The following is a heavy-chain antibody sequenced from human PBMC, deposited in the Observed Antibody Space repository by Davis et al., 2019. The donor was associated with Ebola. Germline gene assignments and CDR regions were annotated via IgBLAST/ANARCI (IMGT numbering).Heavy chain of an antibody. CDR1: GGTFSSYA. CDR2: ISAYNGNT. CDR3: ARESPRWNYELYYYYSMDV. D-gene: IGHD1-7*01. Sequence: ASVPVSCKASGGTFSSYAISWVRQAPGQGLEWMGWISAYNGNTNYAQKLQGRVTMTTDTSTSTAYMELRSLRSDDTAVYYCARESPRWNYELYYYYSMDVWGQGTTVTVSS. J-gene: IGHJ6*02. V-gene: IGHV1-18*01.